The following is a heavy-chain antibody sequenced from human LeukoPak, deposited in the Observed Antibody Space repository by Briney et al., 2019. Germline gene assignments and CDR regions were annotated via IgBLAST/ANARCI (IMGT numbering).Heavy chain of an antibody. V-gene: IGHV4-59*08. J-gene: IGHJ3*02. CDR3: ARLPGFRDAFDI. CDR1: GGSISTYY. CDR2: IYSSGST. Sequence: SETLSLTCTVSGGSISTYYWSWIRQPPGKGLEWIGFIYSSGSTNYNPSLKSRVTISVDTSKNQFSLKLSSVTAADTAVYYCARLPGFRDAFDIWGQGTMVTVSS.